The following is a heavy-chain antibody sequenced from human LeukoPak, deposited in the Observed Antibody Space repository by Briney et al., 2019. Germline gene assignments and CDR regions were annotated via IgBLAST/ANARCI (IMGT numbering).Heavy chain of an antibody. V-gene: IGHV4-31*03. J-gene: IGHJ6*02. CDR2: IYYSGST. Sequence: TLSLTCTVSGGSISSGGYYWSWIRQHPGKGLEWIGYIYYSGSTYYNPSLKSRVTISVDTSKNQFSLKLSSVTAADTAVYYCARDTSQPRPYYDLWSGDYYYYGMDVWGQGTTVTVSS. CDR1: GGSISSGGYY. D-gene: IGHD3-3*01. CDR3: ARDTSQPRPYYDLWSGDYYYYGMDV.